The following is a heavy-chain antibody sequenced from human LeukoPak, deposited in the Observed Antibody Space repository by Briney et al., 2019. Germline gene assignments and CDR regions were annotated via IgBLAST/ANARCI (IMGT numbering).Heavy chain of an antibody. CDR3: AIGPRFVRRDILTGYAYFDY. CDR2: ISSSSRYI. Sequence: GGSLRLSCAASGFTFSSYSMNWVRQAPGKGLEWVSSISSSSRYIYYADSVKGRFTISRDNAKNSLYLQMNSLRAEDTAVYYCAIGPRFVRRDILTGYAYFDYWGQGTLVTVSS. CDR1: GFTFSSYS. D-gene: IGHD3-9*01. V-gene: IGHV3-21*01. J-gene: IGHJ4*02.